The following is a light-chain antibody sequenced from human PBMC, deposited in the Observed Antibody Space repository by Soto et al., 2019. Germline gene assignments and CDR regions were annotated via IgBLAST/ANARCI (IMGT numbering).Light chain of an antibody. Sequence: EIVLTQSPGTLSLSPGERATLSCRASQSVRSTYVAWYQQKPGQAPRLLIFDASSWATGIPDRFSGSGSGSVSTLTISSLEEKDFEVHYCPQYGTSPATFDQGTKVEIK. V-gene: IGKV3-20*01. J-gene: IGKJ1*01. CDR1: QSVRSTY. CDR3: PQYGTSPAT. CDR2: DAS.